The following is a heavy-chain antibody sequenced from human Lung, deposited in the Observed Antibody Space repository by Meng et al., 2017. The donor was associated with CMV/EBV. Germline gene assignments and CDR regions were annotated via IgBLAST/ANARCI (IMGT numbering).Heavy chain of an antibody. V-gene: IGHV3-21*01. CDR1: GFTFCRYS. D-gene: IGHD3-3*01. J-gene: IGHJ6*02. Sequence: SXAASGFTFCRYSMNWVRQAPGKGLEWVSSIRSSSRYIYYTDSVKGRFTISTDNAKTSLYPQMDSLRAEDTAVYYCAREREELITTFGVATSSRYGMDVXGQGXTVTVSS. CDR3: AREREELITTFGVATSSRYGMDV. CDR2: IRSSSRYI.